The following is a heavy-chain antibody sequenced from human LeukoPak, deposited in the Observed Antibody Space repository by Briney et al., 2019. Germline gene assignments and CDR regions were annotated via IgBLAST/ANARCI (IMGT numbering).Heavy chain of an antibody. D-gene: IGHD5-18*01. Sequence: PGGSLRLSCAASGFTFSTFWMTWVRLAPGKGLEWVANINQVGSDKYYVDSLKGRFTISRDNAKNSLYLQMDSLRAEDTAAYYCVRAGYTYGFDYWGQGALVTVSS. CDR1: GFTFSTFW. V-gene: IGHV3-7*04. CDR3: VRAGYTYGFDY. J-gene: IGHJ4*02. CDR2: INQVGSDK.